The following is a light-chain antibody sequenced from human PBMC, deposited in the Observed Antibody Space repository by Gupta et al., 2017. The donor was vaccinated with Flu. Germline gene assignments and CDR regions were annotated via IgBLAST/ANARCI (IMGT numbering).Light chain of an antibody. Sequence: EIVLTQSPGTLSLSPGERATLSCRASQSVSSSYLAWYQQKPGQAPRLLIYGASSRATGIPDRLSGSGSGTDFTRTISRLEPEDFAVYYCQRYGSAPPRTFGQGTRLEIK. V-gene: IGKV3-20*01. CDR3: QRYGSAPPRT. J-gene: IGKJ5*01. CDR2: GAS. CDR1: QSVSSSY.